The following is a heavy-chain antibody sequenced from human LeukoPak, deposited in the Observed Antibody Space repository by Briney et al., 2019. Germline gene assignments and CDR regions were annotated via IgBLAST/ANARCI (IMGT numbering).Heavy chain of an antibody. CDR2: IYYSGST. J-gene: IGHJ5*02. CDR3: ARAYQLLSFRFDP. V-gene: IGHV4-39*07. Sequence: SETLSLTCTVSGGSISSSSYYWGWIRQPPGKGLEWIGSIYYSGSTYYNPSLKSRVTISVDTSKNQFSLKLSSVTAADTAVYYCARAYQLLSFRFDPWGQGTLVTVSS. D-gene: IGHD2-2*01. CDR1: GGSISSSSYY.